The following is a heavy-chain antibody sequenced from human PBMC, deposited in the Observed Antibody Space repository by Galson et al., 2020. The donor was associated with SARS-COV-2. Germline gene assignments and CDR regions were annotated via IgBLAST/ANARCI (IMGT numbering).Heavy chain of an antibody. CDR2: IHPYGGEE. CDR1: GFTFTKYW. Sequence: TGGSLRLSCAASGFTFTKYWMAWVRQAPGKGLEWVADIHPYGGEERYVESVKGRFTISRDNAENSLYLQMTSLRAEDTAVYYCARDLWGRHYDSNTVYYNDGFDLWGRGTLCTVSS. D-gene: IGHD3-22*01. J-gene: IGHJ2*01. CDR3: ARDLWGRHYDSNTVYYNDGFDL. V-gene: IGHV3-7*01.